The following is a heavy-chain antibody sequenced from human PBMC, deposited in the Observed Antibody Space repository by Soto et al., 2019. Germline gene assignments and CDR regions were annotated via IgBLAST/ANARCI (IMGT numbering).Heavy chain of an antibody. J-gene: IGHJ4*02. CDR2: IYYSGST. CDR3: GGPLGVAAAGPFDY. CDR1: GGSISSGGYY. D-gene: IGHD6-13*01. V-gene: IGHV4-31*03. Sequence: SETLYLTCTVSGGSISSGGYYWSWIRQHPGKGLEWIGYIYYSGSTYYNPSLKSRVTISVDTSKNQFSLKLGSVTAADTAVYYWGGPLGVAAAGPFDYWGQEPLATVP.